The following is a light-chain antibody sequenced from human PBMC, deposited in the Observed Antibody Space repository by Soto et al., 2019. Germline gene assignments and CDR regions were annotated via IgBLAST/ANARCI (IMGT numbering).Light chain of an antibody. Sequence: EIVLTQSPATLSLSPGERATLSCRASQSVSSYLAWYQQKPGQAPRLLIYDASNRATGIPARFSGSGSGTDFTLTISSLDPEDFAVYYCQQRSNWPPLTFGGGTKVEIE. CDR3: QQRSNWPPLT. J-gene: IGKJ4*01. CDR2: DAS. V-gene: IGKV3-11*01. CDR1: QSVSSY.